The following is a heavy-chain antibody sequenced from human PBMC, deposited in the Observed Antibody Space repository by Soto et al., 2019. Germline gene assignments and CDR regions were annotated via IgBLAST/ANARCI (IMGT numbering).Heavy chain of an antibody. D-gene: IGHD6-19*01. Sequence: PSQTLSLTGAISWYRFAINTVALNLIRSSPSRGLEWLGRTYYRSNWRHDYAVSVKSRITVNPDTSKNHFSLQLNSVTPDDTAVYYCARGVAGNGFDLWGNGTLVTXYS. CDR1: WYRFAINTVA. CDR3: ARGVAGNGFDL. V-gene: IGHV6-1*01. CDR2: TYYRSNWRH. J-gene: IGHJ4*01.